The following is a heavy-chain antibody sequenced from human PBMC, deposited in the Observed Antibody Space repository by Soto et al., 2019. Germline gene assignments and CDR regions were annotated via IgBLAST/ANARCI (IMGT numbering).Heavy chain of an antibody. CDR1: GFSFSSQW. CDR3: TRVGSTWDQLDC. CDR2: MNSDGSDR. D-gene: IGHD1-26*01. J-gene: IGHJ4*02. Sequence: GESLKISCAASGFSFSSQWMHWVRQAPGKGLVWVARMNSDGSDRNYADSVKGRFTISRDNAKNTLFLQMNSLRVEDTAVYYCTRVGSTWDQLDCWGQGTLVTVSS. V-gene: IGHV3-74*01.